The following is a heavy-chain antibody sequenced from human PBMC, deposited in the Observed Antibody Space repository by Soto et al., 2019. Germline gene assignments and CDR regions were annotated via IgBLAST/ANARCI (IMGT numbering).Heavy chain of an antibody. CDR2: ISYDGSNK. J-gene: IGHJ4*02. V-gene: IGHV3-30*18. Sequence: GGSLRLSCAASGFTLSSYGMHWVRQAPGKGLEWVAVISYDGSNKYYADSVKGRFTISRDNSKNTLYLQMNSLRAEDTAVYYCAKMGYCSGGSCLRHPYDHWGQETLVTVSS. CDR1: GFTLSSYG. CDR3: AKMGYCSGGSCLRHPYDH. D-gene: IGHD2-15*01.